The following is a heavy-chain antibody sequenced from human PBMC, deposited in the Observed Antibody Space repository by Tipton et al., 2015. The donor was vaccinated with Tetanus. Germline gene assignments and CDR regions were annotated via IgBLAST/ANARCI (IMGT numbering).Heavy chain of an antibody. Sequence: SLRLSCAASGFTLRNYDMHWVRQPIGKSLEWVSALATDDDDTYYPDSVKGRFTISRGSARNSLFLQMSGLRAGDTAIYYCARSPVATKWYFDLWGRGTLVTVSS. D-gene: IGHD2-8*01. CDR2: LATDDDDT. V-gene: IGHV3-13*01. CDR3: ARSPVATKWYFDL. CDR1: GFTLRNYD. J-gene: IGHJ2*01.